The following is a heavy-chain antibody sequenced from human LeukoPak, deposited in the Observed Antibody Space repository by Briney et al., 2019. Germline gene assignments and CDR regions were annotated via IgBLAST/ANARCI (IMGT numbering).Heavy chain of an antibody. Sequence: SETLSLTCTVSGGSVTSYYWSWIRQPPGKGQEWIGYIYNTGSTNYNPSLKSRVTISLDTSKNQFSLNLRSVTAADTAVYFCATDGHYGDRYFFDYWGLGTLVTVSS. CDR2: IYNTGST. CDR3: ATDGHYGDRYFFDY. J-gene: IGHJ4*02. V-gene: IGHV4-59*02. D-gene: IGHD4-17*01. CDR1: GGSVTSYY.